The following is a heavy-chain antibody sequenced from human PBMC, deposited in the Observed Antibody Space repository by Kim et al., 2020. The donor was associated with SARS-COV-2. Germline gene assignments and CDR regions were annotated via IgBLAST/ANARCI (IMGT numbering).Heavy chain of an antibody. J-gene: IGHJ4*02. Sequence: GGSLRLSCAASGFTFSSYWMSWVRQAPGKGLEWVANIKQDGSEKYYVDSVKGRFTISRDNAKNSLYLQMNSLRAEDTAVYYCARVYGDYDYYFDYWGQGTLVNVSS. CDR3: ARVYGDYDYYFDY. D-gene: IGHD4-17*01. V-gene: IGHV3-7*04. CDR1: GFTFSSYW. CDR2: IKQDGSEK.